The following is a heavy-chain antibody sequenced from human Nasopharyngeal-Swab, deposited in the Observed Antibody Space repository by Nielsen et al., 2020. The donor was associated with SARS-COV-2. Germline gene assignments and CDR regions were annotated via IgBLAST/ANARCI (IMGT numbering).Heavy chain of an antibody. CDR1: GFTFRSYG. CDR2: ISYDGSNI. CDR3: ARDRGDGYNLYYFDY. D-gene: IGHD5-24*01. V-gene: IGHV3-30*03. J-gene: IGHJ4*02. Sequence: GGSLRLSCAASGFTFRSYGMHWVRQAPGKGLEWVAVISYDGSNIYYADSVKGRFTISRDNSKNTLYLQMNSLRAEDTAVYYCARDRGDGYNLYYFDYWGQGTLVTVSS.